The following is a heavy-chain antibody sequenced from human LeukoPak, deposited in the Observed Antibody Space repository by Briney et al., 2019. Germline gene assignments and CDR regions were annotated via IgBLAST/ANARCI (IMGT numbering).Heavy chain of an antibody. CDR3: ARVEVAVAIDY. Sequence: GGSLRLPCAASGFTFSDYYMNWVRQAPGKGLEWVSSISSSSTIYYADSVKGRFTISRDNAKNSLYLQMNSLGAEDTAVYYCARVEVAVAIDYWGQGTLVTVSS. CDR2: ISSSSTI. J-gene: IGHJ4*02. CDR1: GFTFSDYY. V-gene: IGHV3-69-1*01. D-gene: IGHD6-19*01.